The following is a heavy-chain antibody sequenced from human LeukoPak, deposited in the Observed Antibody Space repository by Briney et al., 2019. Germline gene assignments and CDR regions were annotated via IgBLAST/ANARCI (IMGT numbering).Heavy chain of an antibody. CDR2: IYYSGST. J-gene: IGHJ4*02. Sequence: SETLSLTCAVYGGSFSGYYWSWIRQPPGKGLEWIGYIYYSGSTDYNPSLKSRVTISVDTSRNQFSLRLSSVTAADTAVYYCARVTGYMTEDFFDYWGQGTLVTVSS. CDR3: ARVTGYMTEDFFDY. D-gene: IGHD6-13*01. V-gene: IGHV4-59*01. CDR1: GGSFSGYY.